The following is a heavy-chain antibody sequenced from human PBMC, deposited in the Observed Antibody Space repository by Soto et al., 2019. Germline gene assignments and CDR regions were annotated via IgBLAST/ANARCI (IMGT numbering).Heavy chain of an antibody. CDR2: VFYSGAT. CDR1: GGPIKTGDYY. CDR3: ARAGFSYGHLLF. J-gene: IGHJ4*02. Sequence: PSESLTLTCEVSGGPIKTGDYYWNWIRQPPGKGLEWIGYVFYSGATNYSPSLKSRAAISMDTSKNQFSLSLTSVTAADTAVYYCARAGFSYGHLLFWGQGIRVNVSS. V-gene: IGHV4-30-4*01. D-gene: IGHD1-1*01.